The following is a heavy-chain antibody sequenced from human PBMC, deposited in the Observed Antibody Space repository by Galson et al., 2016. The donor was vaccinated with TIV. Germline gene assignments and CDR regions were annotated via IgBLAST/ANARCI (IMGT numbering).Heavy chain of an antibody. V-gene: IGHV3-21*01. Sequence: SLRLSCAASGFTFGSYGMNWVRQAPGKGLEWVSSISSSRSYIYYADSLKGRFTISRDNAKNSLYLQMNSLRAEDTAVYYCARDSSGYGSFDYWGQGTLVTVS. CDR1: GFTFGSYG. J-gene: IGHJ4*02. D-gene: IGHD5-12*01. CDR2: ISSSRSYI. CDR3: ARDSSGYGSFDY.